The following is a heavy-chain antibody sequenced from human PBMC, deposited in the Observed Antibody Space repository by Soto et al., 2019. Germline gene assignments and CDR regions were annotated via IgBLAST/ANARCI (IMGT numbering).Heavy chain of an antibody. D-gene: IGHD3-9*01. CDR1: GYTFTSYG. CDR2: ISAYNGNT. CDR3: AREREDILTGYYRAGPNWFDP. J-gene: IGHJ5*02. Sequence: ASVKVSCKASGYTFTSYGISWVRQAPGQGLEWMGWISAYNGNTNYAQKLQGRVTMTTDTSTSTAYMELSSLRSEDTAVYYCAREREDILTGYYRAGPNWFDPWGQGTLVTVSS. V-gene: IGHV1-18*04.